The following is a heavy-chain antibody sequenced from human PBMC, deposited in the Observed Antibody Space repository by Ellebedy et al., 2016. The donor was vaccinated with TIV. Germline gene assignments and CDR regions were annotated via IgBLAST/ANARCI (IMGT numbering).Heavy chain of an antibody. CDR1: GLTFSNRV. CDR3: ARGRYYDLLTGYYLGLDY. J-gene: IGHJ4*02. V-gene: IGHV3-23*01. CDR2: IDVGGGST. Sequence: GESLKISCAASGLTFSNRVMSWVRQAPGKGLEWVSGIDVGGGSTGYAGSVRGRFTISRDNSRSTLFLKMNSLRVEDTAVYHCARGRYYDLLTGYYLGLDYWGQGALVTVSS. D-gene: IGHD3-9*01.